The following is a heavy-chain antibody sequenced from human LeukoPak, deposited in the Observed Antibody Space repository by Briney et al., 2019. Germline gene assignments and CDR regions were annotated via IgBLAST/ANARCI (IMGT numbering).Heavy chain of an antibody. CDR3: ARATTYDILTGYFDY. D-gene: IGHD3-9*01. CDR1: GFTFSSYT. Sequence: PGGSLRLSCAASGFTFSSYTMNWVRQAPGKGLEWVSSISSSSNIYYADSVKGRFTISRDNAKNSPYLQMNSLRAEDTAMYYCARATTYDILTGYFDYWGQGTLVTVSS. J-gene: IGHJ4*02. CDR2: ISSSSNI. V-gene: IGHV3-21*01.